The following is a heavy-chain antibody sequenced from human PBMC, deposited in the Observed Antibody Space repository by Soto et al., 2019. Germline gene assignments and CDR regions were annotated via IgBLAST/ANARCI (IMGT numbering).Heavy chain of an antibody. CDR2: ISYDGSNK. V-gene: IGHV3-30-3*01. D-gene: IGHD6-19*01. CDR3: ARDPYSSAPEALSYGGY. J-gene: IGHJ4*02. CDR1: GFTFSSYA. Sequence: QVQLVESGGGVVQPGRSLRLSCAASGFTFSSYAMHWVRQAPGKGLEWVAVISYDGSNKYYADSVKGRFTISRDNSKNTLYLQTNSLRAEDTAVYYCARDPYSSAPEALSYGGYWGQGTLVTVSS.